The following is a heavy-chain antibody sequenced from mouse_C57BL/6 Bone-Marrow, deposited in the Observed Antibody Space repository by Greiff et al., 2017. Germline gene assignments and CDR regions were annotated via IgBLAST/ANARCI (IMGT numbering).Heavy chain of an antibody. CDR1: GYTFTSYW. CDR2: IDPSDSSP. D-gene: IGHD2-4*01. V-gene: IGHV1-69*01. Sequence: QVHVKQPGAELVMPGASVKLSCKASGYTFTSYWMHWVKQRPGQGLEWIGEIDPSDSSPNYNQKFTGKSTLTVDKSSSTSYMQLSSLTYEDSAVYYCARTPVYDYDWYYAMDYWGQGTSVTVSS. J-gene: IGHJ4*01. CDR3: ARTPVYDYDWYYAMDY.